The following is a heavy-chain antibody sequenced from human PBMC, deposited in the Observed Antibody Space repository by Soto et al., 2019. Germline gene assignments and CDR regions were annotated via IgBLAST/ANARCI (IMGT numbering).Heavy chain of an antibody. J-gene: IGHJ4*02. CDR3: ARGWSGIQLWLQDGYYFDY. Sequence: GXSVKVSWKACGVRFTSYGIRWVRHSPGQGLEWMGWISAYNGNTNYAQKLQGRVTMTTDTSTSTAYMELRSLRSDDTAVYYCARGWSGIQLWLQDGYYFDYWGQGTLVTVSS. CDR2: ISAYNGNT. V-gene: IGHV1-18*01. D-gene: IGHD5-18*01. CDR1: GVRFTSYG.